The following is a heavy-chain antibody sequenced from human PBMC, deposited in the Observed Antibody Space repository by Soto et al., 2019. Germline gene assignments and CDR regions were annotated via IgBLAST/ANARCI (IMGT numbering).Heavy chain of an antibody. CDR1: GYTFTSYG. J-gene: IGHJ6*02. CDR2: ISAYNGNT. V-gene: IGHV1-18*04. Sequence: QVQLVQSGAEVKKPGASVKVSCKASGYTFTSYGISWVRQAPGQGLEWMGWISAYNGNTNYAQKLQGRVTMTTDTSARTASMELRSLRSDDTAVYYCARERRGLETDYYDDGMDVWFQGTTVTVSS. D-gene: IGHD3-3*01. CDR3: ARERRGLETDYYDDGMDV.